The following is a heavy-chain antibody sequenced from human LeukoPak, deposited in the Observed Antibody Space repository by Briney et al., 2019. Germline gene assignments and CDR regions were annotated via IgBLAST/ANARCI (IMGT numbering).Heavy chain of an antibody. D-gene: IGHD6-13*01. CDR2: FSGSGDNT. CDR3: ARGAPAGPFDAFDI. Sequence: GGSLRLSCAASRFTFSSYAMSWVRQAPGKGLEWVSGFSGSGDNTYYAEYVKGRFTISRDNSKNTLYLQMNSLRAEDTAVYYCARGAPAGPFDAFDIWGQGTMVTVSS. V-gene: IGHV3-23*01. CDR1: RFTFSSYA. J-gene: IGHJ3*02.